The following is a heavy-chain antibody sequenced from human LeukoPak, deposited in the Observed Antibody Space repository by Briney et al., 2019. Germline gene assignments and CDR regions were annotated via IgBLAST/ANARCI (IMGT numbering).Heavy chain of an antibody. CDR1: GFTFSSLW. CDR3: ARSSPHCSSTSCYNDAFDI. J-gene: IGHJ3*02. D-gene: IGHD2-2*02. Sequence: GGSLRLSCAASGFTFSSLWMHWVRQPPGKGLVWVSRIDTDGSITTYADSVKGRFTISRDNAKNTVYLQMNSLRAEDTAVYYCARSSPHCSSTSCYNDAFDIWGQGTMVTVSS. CDR2: IDTDGSIT. V-gene: IGHV3-74*01.